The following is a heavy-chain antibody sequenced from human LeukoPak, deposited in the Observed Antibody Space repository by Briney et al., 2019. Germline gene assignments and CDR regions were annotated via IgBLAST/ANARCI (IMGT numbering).Heavy chain of an antibody. V-gene: IGHV4-34*01. CDR3: ARGVTMVRGVIGNWFDP. CDR1: GGSFSGYY. Sequence: PSETLSFTCAVYGGSFSGYYWSWIRQPPGKGLEWIGEINHSGSTNYNPSLKSRVTISVDTSKNQFSLKLSSVTAADTAVYYCARGVTMVRGVIGNWFDPWGQGTLVTVSS. CDR2: INHSGST. J-gene: IGHJ5*02. D-gene: IGHD3-10*01.